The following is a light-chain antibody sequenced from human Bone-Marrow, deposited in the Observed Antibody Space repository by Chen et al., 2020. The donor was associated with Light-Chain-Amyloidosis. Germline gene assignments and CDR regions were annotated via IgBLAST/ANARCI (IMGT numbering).Light chain of an antibody. Sequence: SYVLTQPPSVSVAPGTTATITCGGGSIGSKSVHWYQQKPGQAPVLVVYDDSDRPSGIPERFSGSNSGNTATLTISRVEAGDEADYYCQVWDNGSDHYVFGAGTKVTVL. V-gene: IGLV3-21*03. CDR2: DDS. CDR3: QVWDNGSDHYV. J-gene: IGLJ1*01. CDR1: SIGSKS.